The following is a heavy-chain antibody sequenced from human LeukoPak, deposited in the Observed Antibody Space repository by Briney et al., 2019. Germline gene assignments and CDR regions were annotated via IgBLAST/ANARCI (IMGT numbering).Heavy chain of an antibody. V-gene: IGHV3-23*01. CDR3: AKVMTTKPEYFQH. D-gene: IGHD4-17*01. CDR2: ISGSGGST. Sequence: AGGSLRLSCAASGFTFRRYAMSWVRQAPGKGLEWVSAISGSGGSTYYADSVKGRFTISRDNSKNTLYLQMNSLRAEDTAVYYCAKVMTTKPEYFQHWGQGTLVTVSS. CDR1: GFTFRRYA. J-gene: IGHJ1*01.